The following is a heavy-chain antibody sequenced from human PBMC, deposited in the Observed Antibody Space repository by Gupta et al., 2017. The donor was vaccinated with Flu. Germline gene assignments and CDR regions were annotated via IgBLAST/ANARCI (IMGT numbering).Heavy chain of an antibody. D-gene: IGHD3-16*01. J-gene: IGHJ3*02. CDR3: ARVGRLGGLNAFDI. CDR2: INHSGST. V-gene: IGHV4-34*01. CDR1: GGSFSGYY. Sequence: QVQLQQWGAGLLKPSETLSLTCAVYGGSFSGYYWSWIRQPPGKGLEWIGEINHSGSTNYNPSLKSRVTISVDTSKNQFSLKLSSVTAADTAVYYCARVGRLGGLNAFDIWGQGTMVTVSS.